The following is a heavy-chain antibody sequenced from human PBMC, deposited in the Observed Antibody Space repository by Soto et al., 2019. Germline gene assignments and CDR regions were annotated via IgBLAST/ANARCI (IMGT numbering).Heavy chain of an antibody. D-gene: IGHD3-10*01. CDR1: GGSFSGYY. CDR2: INHSGST. Sequence: SETLSLTCAVYGGSFSGYYWSWIRQPPGKVLEWIGEINHSGSTNYNPSLKSRVTISVDTSKNQFSLKLSFVTVADTAVYYGRGYYYGMDVWGQGTTVTVSS. J-gene: IGHJ6*02. V-gene: IGHV4-34*01. CDR3: RGYYYGMDV.